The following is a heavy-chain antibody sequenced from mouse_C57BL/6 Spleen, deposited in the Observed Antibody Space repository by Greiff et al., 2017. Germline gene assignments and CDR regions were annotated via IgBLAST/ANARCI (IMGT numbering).Heavy chain of an antibody. V-gene: IGHV3-6*01. CDR3: AREDWDPFYYAMDY. CDR2: ISYDGSN. J-gene: IGHJ4*01. D-gene: IGHD4-1*01. CDR1: GYSITSGYY. Sequence: EVQLQESGPGLVKPSQSLSLTCSVTGYSITSGYYWNWIRQFPGNKLEWMGYISYDGSNNYNPSLKNRISITRDTSKNQFFLKLNSVTTEDTATYYCAREDWDPFYYAMDYWGQGTSVTVSS.